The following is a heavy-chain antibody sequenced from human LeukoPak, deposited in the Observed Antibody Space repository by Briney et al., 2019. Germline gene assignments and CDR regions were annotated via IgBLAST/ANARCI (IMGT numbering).Heavy chain of an antibody. V-gene: IGHV1-18*01. J-gene: IGHJ4*02. CDR3: ARERWDSSGWYGDY. Sequence: GASVKVSCKASGYTFTSYGIRWMRQAPGQGLEWMGWISGYNGNTNYAQKVQGRVTMTTDTSTSTAYMELRSLRSDDTAVYYCARERWDSSGWYGDYWGQGTLVTVSS. CDR2: ISGYNGNT. CDR1: GYTFTSYG. D-gene: IGHD6-19*01.